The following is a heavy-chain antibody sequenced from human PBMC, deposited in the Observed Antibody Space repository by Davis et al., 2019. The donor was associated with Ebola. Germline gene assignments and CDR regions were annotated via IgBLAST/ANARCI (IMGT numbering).Heavy chain of an antibody. J-gene: IGHJ4*02. D-gene: IGHD2/OR15-2a*01. V-gene: IGHV1-18*04. CDR3: AREILWSLEYYFDY. CDR2: INAGNGNT. Sequence: ASVKVSCKASGYTFTSYGISWVRQAPGQGLEWMGWINAGNGNTKYSQKFQGRVTITRDTSASTAYMELSSLRSDDTAVYYCAREILWSLEYYFDYWGQGTLVTVSS. CDR1: GYTFTSYG.